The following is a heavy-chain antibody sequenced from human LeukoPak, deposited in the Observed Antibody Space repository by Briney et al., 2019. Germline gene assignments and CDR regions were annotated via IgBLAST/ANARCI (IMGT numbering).Heavy chain of an antibody. CDR3: ARARYDFWSGYYNYYYYYMDV. CDR1: GFTFSSYW. J-gene: IGHJ6*03. D-gene: IGHD3-3*01. CDR2: IKQDGSEK. Sequence: GGSLRLSCAASGFTFSSYWMSWVRQAPGKGLEWVANIKQDGSEKYYVDSVKGRFTISRDNAKNSLYLQMNSLGAEDTAVYYCARARYDFWSGYYNYYYYYMDVWGKGTTVTVSS. V-gene: IGHV3-7*01.